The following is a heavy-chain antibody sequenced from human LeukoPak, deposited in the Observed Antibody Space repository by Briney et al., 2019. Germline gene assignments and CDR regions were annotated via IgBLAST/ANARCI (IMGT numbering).Heavy chain of an antibody. D-gene: IGHD6-13*01. J-gene: IGHJ3*02. CDR2: IYYSGST. Sequence: PSETLSLTCTVSGGSISSGGYYWSWIRQPPGKGLEWIGYIYYSGSTNYNPSLKSRVTISVDTSKNQFSLKLSSVTAADTAVYYCSGSGSSWSDDAFDIWGQGTMVTVSS. V-gene: IGHV4-61*08. CDR3: SGSGSSWSDDAFDI. CDR1: GGSISSGGYY.